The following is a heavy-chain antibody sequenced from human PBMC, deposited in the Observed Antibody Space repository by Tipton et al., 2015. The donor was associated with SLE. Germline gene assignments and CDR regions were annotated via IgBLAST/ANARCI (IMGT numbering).Heavy chain of an antibody. CDR2: ISYDGSNK. V-gene: IGHV3-30*04. Sequence: SLRLSCAASGFTFSSYAMHWVRQAPGKGLEWVAVISYDGSNKYYADSVKGRFTISRDNSKNTLYLQMNSLRAEDTAVYYCAGELGGDYGMDVWGQGTTVTVSS. CDR1: GFTFSSYA. J-gene: IGHJ6*02. D-gene: IGHD7-27*01. CDR3: AGELGGDYGMDV.